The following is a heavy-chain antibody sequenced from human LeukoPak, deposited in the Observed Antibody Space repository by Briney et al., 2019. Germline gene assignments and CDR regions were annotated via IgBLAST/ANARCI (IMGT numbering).Heavy chain of an antibody. Sequence: GGSLRLSCAASGFTFSSYSMNRVRQAPGKGLEWVSSISSSSSYIYYADSVKGRFTISRDNAKNSLYLQMNSLRAEDTAVYYCAMSGYSYGFFDYWGQGTLVTVSS. D-gene: IGHD5-18*01. CDR3: AMSGYSYGFFDY. CDR1: GFTFSSYS. J-gene: IGHJ4*02. CDR2: ISSSSSYI. V-gene: IGHV3-21*01.